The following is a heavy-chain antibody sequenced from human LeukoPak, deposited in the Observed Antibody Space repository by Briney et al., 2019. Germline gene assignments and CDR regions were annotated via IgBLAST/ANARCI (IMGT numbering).Heavy chain of an antibody. CDR2: FSGSGSRT. V-gene: IGHV3-23*01. J-gene: IGHJ4*02. Sequence: GGSLRLSCAASGFTISSYAMTWVRQAPGKGLEWVSVFSGSGSRTYYADSVKGRFTISRDNSKNTLYLQMNSLRAEDTAVYYCAKDIYGDYGVIDYWGQGTLVTVSS. D-gene: IGHD4-17*01. CDR1: GFTISSYA. CDR3: AKDIYGDYGVIDY.